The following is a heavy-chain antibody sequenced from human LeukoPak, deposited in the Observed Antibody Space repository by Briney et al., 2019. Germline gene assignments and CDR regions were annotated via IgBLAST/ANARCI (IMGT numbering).Heavy chain of an antibody. CDR3: AREEALGSGSFDY. V-gene: IGHV4-59*01. CDR2: IYYSGST. CDR1: GGSISPYY. Sequence: SETLSLTCTVSGGSISPYYWSWIRQPPGKGLEWIGYIYYSGSTNYNPSLKSRVTISVDTSKNQFSLKLSSVTAADTAVYYCAREEALGSGSFDYWGQGTLVTVSS. D-gene: IGHD1-26*01. J-gene: IGHJ4*02.